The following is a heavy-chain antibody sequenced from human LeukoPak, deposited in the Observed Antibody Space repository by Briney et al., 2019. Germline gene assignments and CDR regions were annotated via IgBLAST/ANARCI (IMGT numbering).Heavy chain of an antibody. CDR3: AKGPFTVYSSSWYGGYYFDY. V-gene: IGHV3-23*01. CDR1: GFTFSSYA. J-gene: IGHJ4*02. CDR2: ISGSGGST. Sequence: PRGSLRLSCAASGFTFSSYAMSWVRQAPGKGLEWVSAISGSGGSTYYADSVKGRFTISRDNSKNTLYLQMNSLRAEDTAVYYCAKGPFTVYSSSWYGGYYFDYWGQGTLVTVSS. D-gene: IGHD6-13*01.